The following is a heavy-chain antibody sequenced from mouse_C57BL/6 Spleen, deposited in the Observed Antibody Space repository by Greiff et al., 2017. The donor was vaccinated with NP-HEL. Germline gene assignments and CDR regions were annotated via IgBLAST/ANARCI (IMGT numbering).Heavy chain of an antibody. CDR3: TRAWFAY. CDR1: GFTFSDYG. V-gene: IGHV5-17*01. Sequence: EVQVVESGGGLVKPGGSLKLSCAVSGFTFSDYGMHWVRQAPEKGLEWVAYISSGSSTIYYADTVKGRFTISRDNAKNTLFLQMTSLRSEDTAMYYCTRAWFAYWGQGTLVTVSA. CDR2: ISSGSSTI. J-gene: IGHJ3*01.